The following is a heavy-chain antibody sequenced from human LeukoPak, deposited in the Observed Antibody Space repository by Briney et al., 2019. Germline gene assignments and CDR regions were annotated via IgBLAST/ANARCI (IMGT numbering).Heavy chain of an antibody. V-gene: IGHV4-34*01. CDR2: INHSGST. D-gene: IGHD3-10*01. CDR3: PRTPPDYYGSGSYFDY. J-gene: IGHJ4*02. CDR1: GGSFSGYY. Sequence: SETLSLTCAVYGGSFSGYYWSWIRQPPGKGLEWIGEINHSGSTNYNPSLKSRVTISVDTSKNQFSLKLSSVTAADTAVYYFPRTPPDYYGSGSYFDYWGQGTLVTVSS.